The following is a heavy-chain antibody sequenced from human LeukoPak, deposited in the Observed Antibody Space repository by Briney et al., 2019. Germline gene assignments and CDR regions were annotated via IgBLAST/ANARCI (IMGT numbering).Heavy chain of an antibody. CDR3: ARGCTSSSCYDY. CDR1: GFTLSSYT. J-gene: IGHJ4*02. D-gene: IGHD2-2*01. V-gene: IGHV3-21*01. Sequence: GGSLRLSCAASGFTLSSYTMTWVRQAPGKGLEWVSSISRSSSYIYYVDSVKGRFTISRDNAKKSLFLQMNSLRAEDTAVYYCARGCTSSSCYDYWGQGTLVTVSS. CDR2: ISRSSSYI.